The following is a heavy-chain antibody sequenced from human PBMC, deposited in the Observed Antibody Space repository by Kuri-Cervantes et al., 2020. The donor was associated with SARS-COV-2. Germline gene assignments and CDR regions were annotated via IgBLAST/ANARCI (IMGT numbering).Heavy chain of an antibody. D-gene: IGHD2-21*01. CDR2: INPTVGHT. CDR3: YCAPKEGFDS. V-gene: IGHV1-46*01. Sequence: ASVKVSCKASGYTFTSFYVHWVRQAPGQGLEWLAIINPTVGHTTYAQKFQGRVTMTRDTSTSTVYMELSSLTSEDTAIYYCYCAPKEGFDSWGQGTLVTVSS. CDR1: GYTFTSFY. J-gene: IGHJ4*02.